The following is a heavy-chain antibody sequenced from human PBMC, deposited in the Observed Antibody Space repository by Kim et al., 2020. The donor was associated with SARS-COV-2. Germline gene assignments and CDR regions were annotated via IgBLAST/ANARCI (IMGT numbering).Heavy chain of an antibody. CDR1: GFTFSSYA. V-gene: IGHV3-23*01. J-gene: IGHJ1*01. CDR3: AKSYYASGGGGYFQY. D-gene: IGHD3-10*01. CDR2: ISGSGTT. Sequence: GGSLRLSCEASGFTFSSYAMTWVRQAPGKGLEWVSAISGSGTTYYADSVKGRFTISRDNSKNTVYLQMNSVGAEDTAVYYCAKSYYASGGGGYFQYWGQGTLVAVSS.